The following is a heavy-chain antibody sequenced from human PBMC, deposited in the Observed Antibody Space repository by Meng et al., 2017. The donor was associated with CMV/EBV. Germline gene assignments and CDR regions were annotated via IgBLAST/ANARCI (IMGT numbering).Heavy chain of an antibody. D-gene: IGHD2-21*01. V-gene: IGHV3-15*01. CDR2: IKSKTDGGTT. CDR3: TTEGVRDCGGDCWAGTGY. CDR1: GFTFSNAW. Sequence: GESLKISCAASGFTFSNAWMSWVRQAPGKGLEWVGRIKSKTDGGTTDYAAPVKGRFAISREDSKNTLYLQMNSLKTEDKAVYYCTTEGVRDCGGDCWAGTGYWGQGTLVTVSS. J-gene: IGHJ4*02.